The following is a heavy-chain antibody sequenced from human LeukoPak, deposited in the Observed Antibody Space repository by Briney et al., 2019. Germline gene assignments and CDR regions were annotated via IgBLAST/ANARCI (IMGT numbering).Heavy chain of an antibody. D-gene: IGHD5-18*01. CDR1: GFPFGDYD. CDR2: IRSNDFGGST. CDR3: SRETIQAWSRYYYYYMAV. J-gene: IGHJ6*03. V-gene: IGHV3-49*03. Sequence: SLTLTCTTSGFPFGDYDMSCFRQAPRKGLEWVAFIRSNDFGGSTNYSLSVQGSLTISTADSQIFANLQMMSLKTEDTAVYYCSRETIQAWSRYYYYYMAVWGEGTTVTVSS.